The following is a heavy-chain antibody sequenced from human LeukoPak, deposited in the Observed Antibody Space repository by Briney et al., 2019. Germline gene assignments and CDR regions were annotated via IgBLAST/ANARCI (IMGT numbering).Heavy chain of an antibody. J-gene: IGHJ4*02. V-gene: IGHV3-74*01. CDR3: AREYSGNYLDY. CDR2: INSDGTST. CDR1: GXTFSSSW. Sequence: GGSLRLSCAASGXTFSSSWMHWVRQAPGKGLVWVSLINSDGTSTSYADSVKGRFTISRDNAKNTLYLQMNSLRAEDAAVYYCAREYSGNYLDYWGQGTLVTVSS. D-gene: IGHD1-26*01.